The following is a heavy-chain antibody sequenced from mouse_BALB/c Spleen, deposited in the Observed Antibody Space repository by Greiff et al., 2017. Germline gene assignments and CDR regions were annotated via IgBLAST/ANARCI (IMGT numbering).Heavy chain of an antibody. Sequence: QVTLKVSGPGILQPSQTLSLTCSFSGFSLSTSGMGVSWIRQPSGKGLEWLAHIYWDDDKRYNPSLKSRLTISKDTSRNQVFLKITSVDTADTATYYCARGPDYDGYAMDYWGQGTSVTVSS. CDR3: ARGPDYDGYAMDY. J-gene: IGHJ4*01. D-gene: IGHD2-4*01. V-gene: IGHV8-12*01. CDR1: GFSLSTSGMG. CDR2: IYWDDDK.